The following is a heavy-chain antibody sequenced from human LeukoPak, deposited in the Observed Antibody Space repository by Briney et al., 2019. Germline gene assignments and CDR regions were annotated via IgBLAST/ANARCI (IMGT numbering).Heavy chain of an antibody. CDR1: GFTFSIYW. CDR3: ATSSVWGGAFNI. CDR2: CDSDGSGT. V-gene: IGHV3-74*01. Sequence: GGSLRLSCAASGFTFSIYWMYCVRQAPGKGLMWVSRCDSDGSGTTYVDSVKGRFTVSRDNAKSTLYLQMSSLRAEDTAVYYCATSSVWGGAFNIWGQGTMVTVSS. J-gene: IGHJ3*02. D-gene: IGHD3-16*01.